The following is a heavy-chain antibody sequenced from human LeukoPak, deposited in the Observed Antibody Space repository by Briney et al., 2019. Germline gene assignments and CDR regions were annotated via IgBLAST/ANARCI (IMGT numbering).Heavy chain of an antibody. Sequence: PGGSLRLSCAASGFTFSSYSMNWVRQAPGKGLEWVSSVSTGSNYIYYADSVKGRFTISRDNDKNSLYLQMNSLRVEDTAVYYCARDGGYYDILTRLRWGMDVWGQGTTVTVSS. CDR2: VSTGSNYI. J-gene: IGHJ6*02. CDR1: GFTFSSYS. V-gene: IGHV3-21*01. D-gene: IGHD3-9*01. CDR3: ARDGGYYDILTRLRWGMDV.